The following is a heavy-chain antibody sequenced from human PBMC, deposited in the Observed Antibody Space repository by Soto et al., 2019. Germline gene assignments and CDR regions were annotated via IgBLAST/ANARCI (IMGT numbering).Heavy chain of an antibody. J-gene: IGHJ4*02. D-gene: IGHD6-6*01. CDR1: GFTFSDYY. CDR3: ARDKGQLVPADGY. CDR2: ITSSGSSI. Sequence: VGSLRLSCAASGFTFSDYYMSWIRQAPGKGLEWVSYITSSGSSIYYADSVKGRFTISRDNAKNSLYLQMNSLRAEDTAVYYCARDKGQLVPADGYWGQGTLVTVSS. V-gene: IGHV3-11*01.